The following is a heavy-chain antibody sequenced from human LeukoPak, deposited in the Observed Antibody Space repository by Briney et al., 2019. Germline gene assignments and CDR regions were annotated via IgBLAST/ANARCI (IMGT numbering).Heavy chain of an antibody. J-gene: IGHJ4*02. D-gene: IGHD3-9*01. Sequence: GGSLRLSCAASGFTFDDYGMSWVRQAPGKGLEWVSGINWNGGSTGYADSVKGRFTISRDNAKNSLYLQMNSLRAEDTAVYYCAKALFGYYDILTGYYIWDYWGQGTLVTVSS. CDR1: GFTFDDYG. CDR3: AKALFGYYDILTGYYIWDY. CDR2: INWNGGST. V-gene: IGHV3-20*04.